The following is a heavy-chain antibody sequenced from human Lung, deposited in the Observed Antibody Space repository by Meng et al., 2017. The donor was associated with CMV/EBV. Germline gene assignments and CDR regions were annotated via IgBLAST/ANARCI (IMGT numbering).Heavy chain of an antibody. CDR1: GFTFTTFW. V-gene: IGHV3-7*01. D-gene: IGHD2-21*01. CDR2: IKEDGSGQ. J-gene: IGHJ6*02. CDR3: VRYANSHYGMDV. Sequence: GGSLRLXCAASGFTFTTFWMTWVRQAPGKGPQWVANIKEDGSGQWYVDSVKGRFTISRDNAKQSVYLQMDSLRVEDTAVYYCVRYANSHYGMDVWGQGNTVNGAS.